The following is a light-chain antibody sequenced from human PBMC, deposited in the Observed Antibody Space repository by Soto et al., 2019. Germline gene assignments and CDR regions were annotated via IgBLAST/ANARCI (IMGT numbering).Light chain of an antibody. Sequence: DIQMTQSPSSLSASVGDRVTITCRASQSISSYLNWYQQKPGKAPKLLIYDASSLESGVPSRSSGSGSGTEFTLTISSLQPDDFATYYCRQYNSYWGTFGQGTKVDIK. CDR1: QSISSY. J-gene: IGKJ1*01. CDR3: RQYNSYWGT. V-gene: IGKV1-5*01. CDR2: DAS.